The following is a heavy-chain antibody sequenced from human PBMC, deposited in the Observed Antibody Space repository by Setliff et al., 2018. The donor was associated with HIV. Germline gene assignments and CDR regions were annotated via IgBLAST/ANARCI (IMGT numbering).Heavy chain of an antibody. CDR1: GGSISSSSYY. D-gene: IGHD3-3*01. V-gene: IGHV4-39*01. CDR2: IYYSGTT. CDR3: ARDFGVVIPQGRFDP. J-gene: IGHJ5*02. Sequence: SETLSLTCTVSGGSISSSSYYWGWIRQSPGKGLEWIGSIYYSGTTYYNPSLKSRVTLSVDTSKNQFFLRLSSVTAADTAVYYCARDFGVVIPQGRFDPWGQGTLVTVSS.